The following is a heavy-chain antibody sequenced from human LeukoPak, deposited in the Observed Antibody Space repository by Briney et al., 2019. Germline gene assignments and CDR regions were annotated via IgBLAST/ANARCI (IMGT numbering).Heavy chain of an antibody. CDR2: IYHSGSS. V-gene: IGHV4-4*02. D-gene: IGHD2-2*01. Sequence: SETLSLTCAVSGGSISSNNWWSWVRQPPGKGLEWIGEIYHSGSSNYNPSLNSRVTISVDKSKNQLSLRLISVTAADTAVYYCARTIGYCTRSSCYIGGPYSMDVWGQGTTVTVSS. CDR1: GGSISSNNW. CDR3: ARTIGYCTRSSCYIGGPYSMDV. J-gene: IGHJ6*02.